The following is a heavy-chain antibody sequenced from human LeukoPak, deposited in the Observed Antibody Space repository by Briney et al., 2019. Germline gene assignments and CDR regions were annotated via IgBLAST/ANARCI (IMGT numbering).Heavy chain of an antibody. D-gene: IGHD5-18*01. CDR2: IYSGGST. V-gene: IGHV3-53*01. Sequence: GGSLRLSCAASGFSVSSNYMTWVRQAPGKGLEWVSIIYSGGSTYYADSVKGRFTISRDNSKNTLYLQMNSLRAEDTAVYYCARAYRYSYGPSDYWGQGTLVTVSS. CDR1: GFSVSSNY. J-gene: IGHJ4*02. CDR3: ARAYRYSYGPSDY.